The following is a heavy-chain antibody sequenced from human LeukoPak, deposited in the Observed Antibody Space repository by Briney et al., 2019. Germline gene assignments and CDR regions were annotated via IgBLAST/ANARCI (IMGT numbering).Heavy chain of an antibody. J-gene: IGHJ6*02. Sequence: GASGKVSCKASGHTFTSYGISWVRQAPGQGLEWMGWISAYNGNTNYAQKLQGRVTMTTDTSTSTAYMELRSLRSDDTAVYYCARDSYGPQGYGMDVWGQGTTVTVSS. CDR1: GHTFTSYG. CDR2: ISAYNGNT. V-gene: IGHV1-18*01. CDR3: ARDSYGPQGYGMDV. D-gene: IGHD3-10*01.